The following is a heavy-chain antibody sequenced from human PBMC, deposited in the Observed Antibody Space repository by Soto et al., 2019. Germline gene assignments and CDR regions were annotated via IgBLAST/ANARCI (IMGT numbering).Heavy chain of an antibody. CDR2: TYYRSKWYN. Sequence: SQTLSLTCAISGDSVSSNSAAWNWIRQSPSRGLEWLGRTYYRSKWYNDYAVSVKSRITINPDTSKNQFSLQLDSVTPEDTAVYYCERGVVVADTGYYDYGIDVWGQGTPVTVYS. D-gene: IGHD2-15*01. CDR3: ERGVVVADTGYYDYGIDV. J-gene: IGHJ6*02. CDR1: GDSVSSNSAA. V-gene: IGHV6-1*01.